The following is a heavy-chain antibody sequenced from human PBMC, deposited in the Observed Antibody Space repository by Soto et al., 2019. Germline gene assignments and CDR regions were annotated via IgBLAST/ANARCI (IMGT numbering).Heavy chain of an antibody. CDR1: GFTMSTYS. CDR3: SKWSGYGDL. Sequence: EMQLLESGGGLVQPGGSLRLSCAASGFTMSTYSVTWVRQAPGKGLEWVSGISVTPGITFYADSVKGRFTISRDSSKHAVYLQMNSLRAEDTAMYFCSKWSGYGDLWGQGTLVTVSS. CDR2: ISVTPGIT. J-gene: IGHJ4*02. D-gene: IGHD5-12*01. V-gene: IGHV3-23*01.